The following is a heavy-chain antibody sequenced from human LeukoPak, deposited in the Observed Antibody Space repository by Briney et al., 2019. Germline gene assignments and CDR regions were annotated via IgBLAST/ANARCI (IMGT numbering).Heavy chain of an antibody. CDR3: ARDRRVSGSYFDY. J-gene: IGHJ4*02. CDR2: IYTSGST. V-gene: IGHV4-61*02. D-gene: IGHD3-10*01. Sequence: SETLSLTCTVSGGSTSSSNSYWGWIRQPPGQGLEWIGRIYTSGSTNYNPSLKSRVTISVDTSKNQFSLKLSSVTAADTAVYYCARDRRVSGSYFDYWGQGTLVTVSS. CDR1: GGSTSSSNSY.